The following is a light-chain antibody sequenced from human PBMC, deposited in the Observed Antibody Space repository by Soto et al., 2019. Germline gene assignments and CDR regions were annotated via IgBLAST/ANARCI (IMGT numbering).Light chain of an antibody. CDR3: HQYYTVPWT. Sequence: DSVMTQSPDSLAVSLGERATINCKSSQSVLYTSNNKNYLAWYQQKAGLPTNLIIYWASTPKSGVPDRFSASGSGTDFTLTISSLQAEDLGVYYCHQYYTVPWTFGQGTRVEIK. CDR1: QSVLYTSNNKNY. V-gene: IGKV4-1*01. CDR2: WAS. J-gene: IGKJ1*01.